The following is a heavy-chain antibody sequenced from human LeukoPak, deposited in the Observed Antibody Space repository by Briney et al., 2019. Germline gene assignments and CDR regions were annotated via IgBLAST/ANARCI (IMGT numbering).Heavy chain of an antibody. CDR1: GYTFTGYY. CDR2: INPNSGGT. V-gene: IGHV1-2*02. J-gene: IGHJ4*02. D-gene: IGHD3-3*01. CDR3: ARVTGVVIISDY. Sequence: ASVKVSCKASGYTFTGYYMHWVRRAPGQGLEWMGWINPNSGGTNYAQKFQGRVTMTRDTSISTAYMELSRLRSDDTAVYYCARVTGVVIISDYWGQGTLVTVSS.